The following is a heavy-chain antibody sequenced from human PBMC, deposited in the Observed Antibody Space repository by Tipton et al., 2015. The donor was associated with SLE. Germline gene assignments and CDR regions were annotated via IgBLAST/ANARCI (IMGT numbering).Heavy chain of an antibody. CDR2: ISSSSSYI. Sequence: SLRLSCAASGFTFSSYSMNWVRQAPGKGLEWVSSISSSSSYIYYADSVKGRFTISRDNAKNSLYLQMNSLRAEDTAVYYCARSVYTAMVTHFDYWGQGTLVTVSS. CDR1: GFTFSSYS. V-gene: IGHV3-21*01. J-gene: IGHJ4*02. CDR3: ARSVYTAMVTHFDY. D-gene: IGHD5-18*01.